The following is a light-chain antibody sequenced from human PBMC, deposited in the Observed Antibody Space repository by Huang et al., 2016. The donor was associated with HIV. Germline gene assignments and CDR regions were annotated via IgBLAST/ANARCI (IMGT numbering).Light chain of an antibody. V-gene: IGKV1-9*01. CDR1: QGISNY. CDR2: SAS. CDR3: QQFNSYPPT. J-gene: IGKJ3*01. Sequence: IQLTQSPSTLSASVGDRVTITCRASQGISNYLAWYQQKPGKAPTVLIYSASTLQGGVPSRFSGSGSGTEFTLTISSLQPEDFATYCCQQFNSYPPTFGPGTKVDIE.